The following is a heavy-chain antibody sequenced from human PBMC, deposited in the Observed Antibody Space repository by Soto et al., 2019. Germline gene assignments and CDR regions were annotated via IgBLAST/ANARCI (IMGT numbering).Heavy chain of an antibody. CDR3: ASGYYDSSGYRSYYYYGMDV. Sequence: TGGSLRLSCAASEFTFRRDAMHWVRQAPGKGLERVAVISYDGSNKYYADSVKGRFTISRDNSKNTLYLQMNSLRAEDTAVYYCASGYYDSSGYRSYYYYGMDVWGQGTTVTVSS. J-gene: IGHJ6*02. V-gene: IGHV3-30*04. D-gene: IGHD3-22*01. CDR1: EFTFRRDA. CDR2: ISYDGSNK.